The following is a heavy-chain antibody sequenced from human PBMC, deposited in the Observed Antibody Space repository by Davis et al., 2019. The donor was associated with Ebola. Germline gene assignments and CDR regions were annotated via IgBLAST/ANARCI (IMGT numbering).Heavy chain of an antibody. Sequence: AASVKVSCKASGYTITGYYMHWVRQAPGQGLEWMGWINPNSGGTNYAQKFQGWVTMTRDTSISTAYMELSRLRSDDTAVYYCARAVTMVLPSGWFDPWGQGTLVTVSS. CDR1: GYTITGYY. D-gene: IGHD3-10*01. J-gene: IGHJ5*02. V-gene: IGHV1-2*04. CDR3: ARAVTMVLPSGWFDP. CDR2: INPNSGGT.